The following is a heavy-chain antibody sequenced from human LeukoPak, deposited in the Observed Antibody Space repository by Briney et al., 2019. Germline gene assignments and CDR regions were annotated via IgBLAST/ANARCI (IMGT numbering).Heavy chain of an antibody. CDR3: ARVSYGGNSDRPYYFDY. J-gene: IGHJ4*02. CDR1: GGSISSYY. Sequence: PSETLSLTCTVSGGSISSYYWSWIRQPPGKGLEWIGYIYYSGSTNYNPSLKSRVTISVDTSKNQFSLKLSSVTAADTAVYYCARVSYGGNSDRPYYFDYWGQGTLVTVSS. V-gene: IGHV4-59*12. CDR2: IYYSGST. D-gene: IGHD4-23*01.